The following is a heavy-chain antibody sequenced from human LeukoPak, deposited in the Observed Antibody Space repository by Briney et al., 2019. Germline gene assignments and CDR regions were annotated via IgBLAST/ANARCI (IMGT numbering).Heavy chain of an antibody. CDR1: GGTFSNYA. Sequence: ASVKVSCKASGGTFSNYAISWVRQAPGQGLEWMGWISAYNGNTNYAQKHQGRVTMTTDTSTSTAYMELRSLRSDDTAVYYCARDSSGYIHKVDYWGQGTLVTVSS. CDR2: ISAYNGNT. J-gene: IGHJ4*02. D-gene: IGHD3-22*01. V-gene: IGHV1-18*01. CDR3: ARDSSGYIHKVDY.